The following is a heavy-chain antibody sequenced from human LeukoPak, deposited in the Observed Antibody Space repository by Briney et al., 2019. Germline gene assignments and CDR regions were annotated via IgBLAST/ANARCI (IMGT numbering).Heavy chain of an antibody. CDR1: GGSISSGDYY. J-gene: IGHJ6*02. D-gene: IGHD6-13*01. V-gene: IGHV4-30-4*01. CDR2: IYYSGST. Sequence: PSETLSLTCTVSGGSISSGDYYWSWIRQPPGKGLEWIGYIYYSGSTYYNPSLKSRVTISVDTSKNQFSLKLSSVTAADTAVYYCAREFFERIAAAGYYYYYGMDVWGQGTTVTVSS. CDR3: AREFFERIAAAGYYYYYGMDV.